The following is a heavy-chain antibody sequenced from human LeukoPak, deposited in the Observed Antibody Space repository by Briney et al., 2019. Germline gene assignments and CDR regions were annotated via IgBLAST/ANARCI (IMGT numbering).Heavy chain of an antibody. V-gene: IGHV1-2*02. CDR2: INPNSGGT. J-gene: IGHJ4*02. CDR1: GYTFTGYF. Sequence: ASVKVSCKASGYTFTGYFIHWVRQAPGQGLEWMGWINPNSGGTNFAQKFQGRVTITRDTSISTAYMELSRLRSDDTAVYYCARNPQGYCGGDCHNDYWGQGTLVTVSS. D-gene: IGHD2-21*02. CDR3: ARNPQGYCGGDCHNDY.